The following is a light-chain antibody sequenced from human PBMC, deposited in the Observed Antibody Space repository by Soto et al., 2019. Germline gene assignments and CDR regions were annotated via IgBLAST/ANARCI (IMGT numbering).Light chain of an antibody. J-gene: IGKJ2*01. CDR1: QSVSSNY. CDR3: QQYGRSPPFA. Sequence: EIVLTQSPDTLSLSPGERATLSCRASQSVSSNYIAWYQQNPGQAPRLLIYGASTRATGIPDRFSGSGSGADFTLTISRLEPEDFAVYFCQQYGRSPPFAFGQGTKVDIK. V-gene: IGKV3-20*01. CDR2: GAS.